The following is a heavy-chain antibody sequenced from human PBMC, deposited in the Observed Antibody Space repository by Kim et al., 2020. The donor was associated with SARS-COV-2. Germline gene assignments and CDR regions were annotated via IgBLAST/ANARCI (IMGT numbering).Heavy chain of an antibody. V-gene: IGHV4-30-2*04. CDR2: GST. Sequence: GSTYYHPSPKSRVTISLDTSKTQFSLKLSSVTAADTAVYYCARVYSSDDYWGQGTLVTVSS. J-gene: IGHJ4*02. D-gene: IGHD5-18*01. CDR3: ARVYSSDDY.